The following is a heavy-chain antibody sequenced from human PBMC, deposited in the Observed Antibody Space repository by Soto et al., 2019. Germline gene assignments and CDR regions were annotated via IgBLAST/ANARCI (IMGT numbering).Heavy chain of an antibody. D-gene: IGHD5-12*01. V-gene: IGHV3-33*01. CDR2: IWHDGSKE. CDR3: ARDGYSGQATHSIDY. CDR1: GFAFSCCG. J-gene: IGHJ4*02. Sequence: QVHLVQSGGGVVQSGRSLRLSCSASGFAFSCCGIHWVRQAPGKGLEWVAIIWHDGSKEYYADSVKGRFTISRDNSRNTMHLQMNSLRAEDTAVYYCARDGYSGQATHSIDYWSQGTPVTVSS.